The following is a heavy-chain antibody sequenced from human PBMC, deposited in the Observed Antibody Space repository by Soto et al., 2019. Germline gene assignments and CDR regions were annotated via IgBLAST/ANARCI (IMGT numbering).Heavy chain of an antibody. D-gene: IGHD2-15*01. CDR3: ARGGWRANWYFDL. J-gene: IGHJ2*01. CDR2: IWYDGSNK. CDR1: GFTFSSYD. Sequence: QVQLVESGGGVVQPGRSLRLSCVASGFTFSSYDIYWVRQAPGKGLESVAVIWYDGSNKYYADSVKGRFSISRDNSKNTLYLQMTSLRAEDKAVYFCARGGWRANWYFDLCGRGTLVTVSS. V-gene: IGHV3-33*01.